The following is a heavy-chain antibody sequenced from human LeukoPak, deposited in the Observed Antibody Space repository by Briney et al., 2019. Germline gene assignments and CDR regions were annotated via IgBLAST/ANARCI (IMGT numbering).Heavy chain of an antibody. CDR2: INEDGNKK. CDR3: ARGCTSSSCYDY. Sequence: PGGSLRLSCTASRFTFRRYWMGWVRQAPGKGLECVANINEDGNKKYYVDSVKGRFTISRDNTKNSLYLQMNSLRAEDTAVYYCARGCTSSSCYDYWGQGTLVTVSS. D-gene: IGHD2-2*01. CDR1: RFTFRRYW. V-gene: IGHV3-7*01. J-gene: IGHJ4*02.